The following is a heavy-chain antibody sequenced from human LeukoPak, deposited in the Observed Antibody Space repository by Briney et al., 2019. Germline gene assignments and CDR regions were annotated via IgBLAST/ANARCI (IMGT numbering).Heavy chain of an antibody. CDR3: AQQVVGASNSFDV. Sequence: SETLSLICNVSGASINAYYWTWIRQSPEKGLEWIASMSYSGRTDSNPSLKSRVSMSVGPSKSQFSLRLTSVTAADTAIYYCAQQVVGASNSFDVWGQGTFVAVFS. V-gene: IGHV4-59*01. CDR1: GASINAYY. J-gene: IGHJ3*01. D-gene: IGHD6-13*01. CDR2: MSYSGRT.